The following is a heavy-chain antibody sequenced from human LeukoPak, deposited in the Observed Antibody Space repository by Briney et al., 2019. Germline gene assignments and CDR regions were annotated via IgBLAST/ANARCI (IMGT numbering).Heavy chain of an antibody. J-gene: IGHJ6*03. CDR3: ARRGQLVRVLYYYYMDV. V-gene: IGHV3-7*01. CDR2: IKQDGSEK. CDR1: GFTFSSYW. D-gene: IGHD6-6*01. Sequence: GGSLRLSCAASGFTFSSYWMSWVRQAPGKGLEWVANIKQDGSEKYYVDSVKGRFTISRDNAKNSLYLQMNSLRAEDTAVYYCARRGQLVRVLYYYYMDVWGKGTTVTVSS.